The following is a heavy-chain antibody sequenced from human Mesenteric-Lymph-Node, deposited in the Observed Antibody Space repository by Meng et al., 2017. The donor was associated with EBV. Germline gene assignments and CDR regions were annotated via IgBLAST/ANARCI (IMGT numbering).Heavy chain of an antibody. Sequence: QITLKESGPTLVKLTQTLTLTCTFSGFSLSTSGVGVGWIRQPPGKALEWLALIYWDDDKGYSPSLKNRLTITKDTSKNQVVLTMTNMDPVDTATYYCAHRRGAYSNFNWFDPWGQGTLVTVSS. CDR1: GFSLSTSGVG. V-gene: IGHV2-5*02. D-gene: IGHD4-11*01. CDR3: AHRRGAYSNFNWFDP. J-gene: IGHJ5*02. CDR2: IYWDDDK.